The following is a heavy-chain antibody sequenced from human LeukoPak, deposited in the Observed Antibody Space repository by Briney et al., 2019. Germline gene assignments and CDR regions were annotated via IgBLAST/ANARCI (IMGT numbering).Heavy chain of an antibody. CDR3: ARSYSGYDYLDY. J-gene: IGHJ4*02. D-gene: IGHD5-12*01. V-gene: IGHV5-10-1*01. Sequence: GESLKTSCKGSGYSFPSYWITWVRQMPGKGLEWMGRIDPSDSYTNYSPSFQGHVTISADKSISTAYLQWSSLKASDTAMHYCARSYSGYDYLDYWGQGTLVTVSS. CDR2: IDPSDSYT. CDR1: GYSFPSYW.